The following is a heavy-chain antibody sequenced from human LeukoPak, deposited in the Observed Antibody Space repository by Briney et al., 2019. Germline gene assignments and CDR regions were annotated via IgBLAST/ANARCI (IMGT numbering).Heavy chain of an antibody. CDR1: GASISGHY. CDR3: ARDSSGYNWFDP. J-gene: IGHJ5*02. D-gene: IGHD3-22*01. V-gene: IGHV4-59*11. CDR2: VYSSGST. Sequence: PSETLSLTCTVSGASISGHYWIWIRQPPGRGLEWIGYVYSSGSTNYNPSLKSRVTMSVGTSKNQFSLKLSSVTAADTAVYYCARDSSGYNWFDPWGQGTLVTVSS.